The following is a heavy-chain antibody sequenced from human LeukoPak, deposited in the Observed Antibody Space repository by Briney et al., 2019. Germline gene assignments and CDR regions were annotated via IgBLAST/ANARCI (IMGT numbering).Heavy chain of an antibody. Sequence: GGSLRLSCAASGFTFSSYAMSWVRQAPGKGLEWVSAISGSGGSTYYADSVKGRFTISRDNSKNTLYLQMNSLRAEDTAVYYCAKDRPPIRGSWTSSYAFDIWGQGTMVTVSS. V-gene: IGHV3-23*01. CDR3: AKDRPPIRGSWTSSYAFDI. CDR2: ISGSGGST. D-gene: IGHD1-26*01. J-gene: IGHJ3*02. CDR1: GFTFSSYA.